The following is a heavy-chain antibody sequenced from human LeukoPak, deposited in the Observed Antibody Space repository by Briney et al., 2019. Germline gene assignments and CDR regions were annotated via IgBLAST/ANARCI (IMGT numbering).Heavy chain of an antibody. CDR1: GYTFSSYG. CDR3: ARDSLNIGYCSSTSCLPLDY. J-gene: IGHJ4*02. CDR2: ISVYNGHT. Sequence: GASVKVSCKASGYTFSSYGISWVRQAPGQGLEWMGWISVYNGHTKYTQDLQGRVTMTTDTSTSTAYMELRSLRSDDTAVYYCARDSLNIGYCSSTSCLPLDYWGQGTLVTVSS. D-gene: IGHD2-2*03. V-gene: IGHV1-18*01.